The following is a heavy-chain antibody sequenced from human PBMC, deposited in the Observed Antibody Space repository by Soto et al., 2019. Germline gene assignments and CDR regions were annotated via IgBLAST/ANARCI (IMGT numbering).Heavy chain of an antibody. Sequence: SVKVSCKASGGTFSSYSISWVRQAPGQGLEWMGGIIPIFGTTNYAQKFQGRVTITADESTSTAYMELRSLRSDDTAVYYCARDLYGDYNRYYMDVWGKGTTVTVSS. V-gene: IGHV1-69*13. D-gene: IGHD4-17*01. J-gene: IGHJ6*03. CDR1: GGTFSSYS. CDR3: ARDLYGDYNRYYMDV. CDR2: IIPIFGTT.